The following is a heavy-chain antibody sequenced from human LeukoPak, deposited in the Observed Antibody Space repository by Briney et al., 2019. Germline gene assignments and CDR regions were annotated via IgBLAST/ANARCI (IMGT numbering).Heavy chain of an antibody. CDR2: ISYDGSNK. V-gene: IGHV3-30*03. CDR1: GFTFSSYG. J-gene: IGHJ4*02. Sequence: GGSLRLSCAASGFTFSSYGMHWVRQAPGKGLEWVAVISYDGSNKYYADSVKGRFTISRDNAKNSLYLQMNSLRADDTAMYYCARGGAGIDYWGQGTLVTVSS. D-gene: IGHD6-19*01. CDR3: ARGGAGIDY.